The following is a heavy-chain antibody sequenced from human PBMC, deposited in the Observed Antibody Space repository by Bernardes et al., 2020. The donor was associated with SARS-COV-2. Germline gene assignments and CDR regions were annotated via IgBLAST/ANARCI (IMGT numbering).Heavy chain of an antibody. CDR3: ARHLAAAGGDYYYAMDV. D-gene: IGHD6-13*01. CDR1: GYSFSNYW. J-gene: IGHJ6*04. Sequence: GESLKISCKGSGYSFSNYWLAWVRQMPGKGLEWMGIINPADSDTRYSPSFQGQVTISADKSISTATLEWSSLKASDTAVYYCARHLAAAGGDYYYAMDVWGEGTTVTVSS. V-gene: IGHV5-51*01. CDR2: INPADSDT.